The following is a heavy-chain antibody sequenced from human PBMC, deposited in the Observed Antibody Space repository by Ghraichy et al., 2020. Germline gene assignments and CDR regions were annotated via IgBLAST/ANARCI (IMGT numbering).Heavy chain of an antibody. Sequence: GESLNISCAASGFSFSNYIMNWVRQAPGKGLEWVSHISSSSRTISYADSVKGRFTVSRDNAKNSLFLQMNSLRDEDTAVYYCARASRMVRFYYYDALDVWGQGTTVTVSS. V-gene: IGHV3-48*02. J-gene: IGHJ6*02. CDR2: ISSSSRTI. D-gene: IGHD4-23*01. CDR3: ARASRMVRFYYYDALDV. CDR1: GFSFSNYI.